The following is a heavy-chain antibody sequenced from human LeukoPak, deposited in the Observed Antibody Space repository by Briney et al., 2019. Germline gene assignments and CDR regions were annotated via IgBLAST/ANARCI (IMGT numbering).Heavy chain of an antibody. J-gene: IGHJ5*02. CDR1: GGSISSYY. V-gene: IGHV4-4*07. CDR2: IYTSGSP. Sequence: SETLSLTCTVSGGSISSYYWSWIRQPAGKGLEWIGRIYTSGSPNYNPSLKSRVTMSVDTSKNQFSLKLSSVTAADTAVYYCARGTQASRLRTNWFDPWGQGTLVTVSS. D-gene: IGHD3-16*01. CDR3: ARGTQASRLRTNWFDP.